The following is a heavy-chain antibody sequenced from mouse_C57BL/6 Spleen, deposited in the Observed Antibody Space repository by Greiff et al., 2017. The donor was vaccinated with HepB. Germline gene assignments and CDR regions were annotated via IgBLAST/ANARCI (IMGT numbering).Heavy chain of an antibody. J-gene: IGHJ2*01. CDR2: IYPSDSET. CDR1: GYTFTSYW. Sequence: QVQLQQPGAELVRPGSSVKLSCKASGYTFTSYWMDWVKQRPGQGLEWIGNIYPSDSETHYNQKFKDKATLTVDKSSSTAYMQLSSLTSEDSAVYYWARDWTGYFDYWGQGTTLTVSS. V-gene: IGHV1-61*01. CDR3: ARDWTGYFDY. D-gene: IGHD4-1*01.